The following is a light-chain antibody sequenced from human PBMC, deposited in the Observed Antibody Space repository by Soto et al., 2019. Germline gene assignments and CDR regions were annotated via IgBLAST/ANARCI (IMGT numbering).Light chain of an antibody. CDR1: SSDVGTYKY. CDR2: EVS. J-gene: IGLJ3*02. CDR3: SSFTTSDTWV. Sequence: QSALTQPASVSGSPGQSITISCTGTSSDVGTYKYVSWYQQYPGKVPKLMIYEVSNRPSGVSNRFSGSKSGNTASLTISGLQAEDEADYYCSSFTTSDTWVFGGGTKVTVL. V-gene: IGLV2-14*01.